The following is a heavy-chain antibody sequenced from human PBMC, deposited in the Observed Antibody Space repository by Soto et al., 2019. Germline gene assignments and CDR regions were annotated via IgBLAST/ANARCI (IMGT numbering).Heavy chain of an antibody. Sequence: GGSLRLSCAASGVTFSSYWMSWVRQAPGKGLEWVANIKQDGSEKYYVDSVKGRFTISRDNAKNSLYLQMNSLRAEDTAVYYCARVLAASDYWGQGTLVTVSS. CDR2: IKQDGSEK. CDR1: GVTFSSYW. CDR3: ARVLAASDY. D-gene: IGHD2-2*01. V-gene: IGHV3-7*05. J-gene: IGHJ4*02.